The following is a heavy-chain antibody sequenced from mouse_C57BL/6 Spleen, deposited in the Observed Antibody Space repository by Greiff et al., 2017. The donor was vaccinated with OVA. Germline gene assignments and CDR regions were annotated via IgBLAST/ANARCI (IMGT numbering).Heavy chain of an antibody. D-gene: IGHD2-5*01. Sequence: EVNLVESGGGLVKPGGSLKLSCAASGFTFSSYAMSWVRQTPEKRLEWVATISDGGSYTYYPDNVKGLFTISRDNAKNNLYLQMSHLKSEDTAMYYCARDLSNQYYFDYWGQGTTLTVSS. J-gene: IGHJ2*01. V-gene: IGHV5-4*01. CDR3: ARDLSNQYYFDY. CDR1: GFTFSSYA. CDR2: ISDGGSYT.